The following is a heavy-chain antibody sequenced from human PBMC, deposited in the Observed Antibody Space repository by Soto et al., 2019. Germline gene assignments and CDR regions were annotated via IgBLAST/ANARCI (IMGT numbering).Heavy chain of an antibody. CDR1: GFPFSHYA. D-gene: IGHD6-19*01. J-gene: IGHJ6*02. V-gene: IGHV3-23*01. Sequence: PGGSLRLSCAASGFPFSHYAMSWVRQAPGKGLEWVSAISGNGADTTYADSVRGRFTMSRDNSKNTLYLQMNSLRAEDTAVYYCAKDQGSGWNYYYYGMDVWGQGTTVTVSS. CDR2: ISGNGADT. CDR3: AKDQGSGWNYYYYGMDV.